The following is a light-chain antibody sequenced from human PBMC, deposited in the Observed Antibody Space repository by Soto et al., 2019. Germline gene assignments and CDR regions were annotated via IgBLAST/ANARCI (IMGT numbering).Light chain of an antibody. CDR1: QSVSDNQ. Sequence: EIVLTQSPGTLSLSPGERATLSCRTSQSVSDNQLACYQQKPGQAPRLLIYDVSISATTIPDRFSRSGSGTDFPRTINTLEPEDFAAYYCQHYNRSLWTFGPGTMVEIK. V-gene: IGKV3-20*01. CDR3: QHYNRSLWT. CDR2: DVS. J-gene: IGKJ1*01.